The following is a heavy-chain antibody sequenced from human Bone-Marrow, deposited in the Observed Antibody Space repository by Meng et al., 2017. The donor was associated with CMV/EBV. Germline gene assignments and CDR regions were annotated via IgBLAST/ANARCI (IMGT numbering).Heavy chain of an antibody. Sequence: GSLRLSCTVSGGSISSYYWSWIRQPPGKGLEWIGYIYYSGSTNYNPSLKSRVTISVDTSKNQFSLKLSSVTAADTAVYYCARGRRYDYVWGSYRYTGGFDYWGQGTLVTVSS. V-gene: IGHV4-59*12. CDR3: ARGRRYDYVWGSYRYTGGFDY. CDR1: GGSISSYY. D-gene: IGHD3-16*02. CDR2: IYYSGST. J-gene: IGHJ4*02.